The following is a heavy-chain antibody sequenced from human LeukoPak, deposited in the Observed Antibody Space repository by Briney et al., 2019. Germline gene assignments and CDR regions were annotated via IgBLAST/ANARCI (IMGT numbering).Heavy chain of an antibody. CDR1: GSCFTSYF. CDR3: ARLVPAALQY. V-gene: IGHV5-51*01. Sequence: AAALQTSSEGSGSCFTSYFIGWVRPLPGKGLEWMWIIYSGDSTTSYNPSLQGQVTISADKSISTSYLQWSSLKASDTAMYYCARLVPAALQYWGQGTLVTVSS. J-gene: IGHJ4*02. D-gene: IGHD2-2*02. CDR2: IYSGDSTT.